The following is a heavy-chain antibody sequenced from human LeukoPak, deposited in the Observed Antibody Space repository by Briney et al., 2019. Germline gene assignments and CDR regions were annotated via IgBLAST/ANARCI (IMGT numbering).Heavy chain of an antibody. CDR2: IYYSGTT. J-gene: IGHJ4*02. Sequence: SETLSLTWTVSGASISSGTYYCGCIRQPPGKGLEWSGSIYYSGTTNYNPSLNRRVTISVDTSNNQFSLKLSSPPAAGTGVYYCARAIGMYYFDYWGQATLVTVSS. V-gene: IGHV4-39*07. CDR1: GASISSGTYY. CDR3: ARAIGMYYFDY. D-gene: IGHD1-26*01.